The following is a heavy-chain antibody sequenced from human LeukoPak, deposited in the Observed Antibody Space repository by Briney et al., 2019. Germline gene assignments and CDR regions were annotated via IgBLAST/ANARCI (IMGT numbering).Heavy chain of an antibody. J-gene: IGHJ5*02. CDR2: IYYSGST. V-gene: IGHV4-61*05. D-gene: IGHD3-22*01. Sequence: PSETLSLTCTVSGGSISSSSYYWGWIRQPPGKGLEWIGYIYYSGSTNYNPSLKSRVTISVDTSKNQFSLKLSSVTAADTAVYYCARAGRRYYYDSSGSPYNWFDPWGQGTLVTVSS. CDR3: ARAGRRYYYDSSGSPYNWFDP. CDR1: GGSISSSSYY.